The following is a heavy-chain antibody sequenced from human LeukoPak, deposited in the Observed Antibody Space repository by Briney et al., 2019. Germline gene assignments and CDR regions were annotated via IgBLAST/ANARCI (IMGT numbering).Heavy chain of an antibody. CDR2: IYYSGTT. CDR3: ARDPVYGSGTF. D-gene: IGHD3-10*01. V-gene: IGHV4-30-4*01. CDR1: GGSISTGDYY. Sequence: SETLSLTCTVAGGSISTGDYYGSWIRQPPGKGLEWIGYIYYSGTTYYSPSLKGRISFSMQTSRNQFSLNLRSVTAADTAVYYCARDPVYGSGTFWGQGTLVTVSS. J-gene: IGHJ4*02.